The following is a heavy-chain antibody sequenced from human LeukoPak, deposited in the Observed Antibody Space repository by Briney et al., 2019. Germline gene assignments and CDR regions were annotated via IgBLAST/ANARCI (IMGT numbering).Heavy chain of an antibody. CDR3: ARQVRYSNGIDY. V-gene: IGHV4-59*08. CDR1: GGSISSYY. J-gene: IGHJ4*02. CDR2: IYYSGST. D-gene: IGHD4-11*01. Sequence: ETLSLTCTVSGGSISSYYWGWIRQPPGKGLEGIGYIYYSGSTNYNPSLKSRVTISVDTSKNQFSLKLSSVTAADTAVYYCARQVRYSNGIDYWGQGTLVTVSS.